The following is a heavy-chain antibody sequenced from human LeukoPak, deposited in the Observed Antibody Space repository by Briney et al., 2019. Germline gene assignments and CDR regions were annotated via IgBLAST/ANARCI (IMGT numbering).Heavy chain of an antibody. CDR1: GFTFSSYS. CDR2: ISSSSSYI. Sequence: PGGSLRLSCAASGFTFSSYSMNWVRQAPGKGLEWVSSISSSSSYIYYADSVKGRFTISRDNAKNSLYLQTNSLRAEDTAVYYCARGGSDYGDYGYNWFDPWGQGTLVTVSS. CDR3: ARGGSDYGDYGYNWFDP. J-gene: IGHJ5*02. V-gene: IGHV3-21*01. D-gene: IGHD4-17*01.